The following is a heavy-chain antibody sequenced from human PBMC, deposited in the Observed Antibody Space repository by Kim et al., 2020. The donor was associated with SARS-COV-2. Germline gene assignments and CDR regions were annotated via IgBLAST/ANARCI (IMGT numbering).Heavy chain of an antibody. J-gene: IGHJ6*01. CDR1: GGSISISNW. Sequence: SETLSLTCAVSGGSISISNWWCGLHPPPKKGVWVSGKISHGRSTNYNPSLTRRVTISVDTSKNLFPLKLSVLTAAATAVYYCAAEFVRYFDSYYYYY. V-gene: IGHV4-4*02. D-gene: IGHD3-9*01. CDR3: AAEFVRYFDSYYYYY. CDR2: ISHGRST.